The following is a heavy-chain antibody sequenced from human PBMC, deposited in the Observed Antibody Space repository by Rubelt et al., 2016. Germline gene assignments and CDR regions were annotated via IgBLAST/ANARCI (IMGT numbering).Heavy chain of an antibody. J-gene: IGHJ4*02. Sequence: GGSLRLSCAASGFPFSRDWMSWVRQAPGKGLEYVALIDQVGNQKLYVDPVRGRFTISRDNSKNTLYLQMNSLRVEDTAVYYCVKGGWLDYWGQGTPVTVSS. CDR1: GFPFSRDW. CDR2: IDQVGNQK. V-gene: IGHV3-7*03. D-gene: IGHD6-19*01. CDR3: VKGGWLDY.